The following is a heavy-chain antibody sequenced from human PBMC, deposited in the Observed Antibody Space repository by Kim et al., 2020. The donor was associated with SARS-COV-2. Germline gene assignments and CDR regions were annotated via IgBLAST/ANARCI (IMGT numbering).Heavy chain of an antibody. CDR3: AKDRARYGSASYYTAFDY. CDR2: ISGSGGST. D-gene: IGHD3-10*01. J-gene: IGHJ4*02. Sequence: GGSLRLSCAASGFTFSSYAMSWVRQAPGKGLEWVSAISGSGGSTYYADSVKGRFTISRDNSKNTLYLQMNSLRAEDTAVYYCAKDRARYGSASYYTAFDYWGQGTLVTVSS. CDR1: GFTFSSYA. V-gene: IGHV3-23*01.